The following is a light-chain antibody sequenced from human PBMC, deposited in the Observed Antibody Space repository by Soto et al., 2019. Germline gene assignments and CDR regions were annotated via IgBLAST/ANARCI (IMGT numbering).Light chain of an antibody. V-gene: IGKV3-15*01. J-gene: IGKJ5*01. Sequence: IVMTQYPATLSVSPGERATLSCRADQYVSSSVAWYQHKPGQAPGLLIHGASTRATDVPDRFRGSGFGTEFTLTITSLQSEDFGVYYCQQYNNWLTFGQGTRLEIK. CDR2: GAS. CDR3: QQYNNWLT. CDR1: QYVSSS.